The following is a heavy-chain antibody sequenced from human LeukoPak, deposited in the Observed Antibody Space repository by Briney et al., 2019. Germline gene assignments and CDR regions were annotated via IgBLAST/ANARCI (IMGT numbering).Heavy chain of an antibody. J-gene: IGHJ4*02. Sequence: GXXLRLSCAASRFSFSSYWMSWVRQPPGKGVEWVASIKHDGSEKYYVDSVKGRFTISRDNAKNSLYLQMNSLRAEDTAVYYCARVGTAEGTLEDYWGQGTLVTVSS. CDR2: IKHDGSEK. D-gene: IGHD6-13*01. V-gene: IGHV3-7*01. CDR1: RFSFSSYW. CDR3: ARVGTAEGTLEDY.